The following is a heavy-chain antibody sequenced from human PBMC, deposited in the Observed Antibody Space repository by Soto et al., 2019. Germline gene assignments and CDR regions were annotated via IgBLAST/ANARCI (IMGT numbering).Heavy chain of an antibody. J-gene: IGHJ4*02. CDR2: ISSSGSTI. Sequence: LRLACASSVFTFRYYLMTLIRQDTGEGLAGVSYISSSGSTIYYADSVKGRFTISRDNAKNSLYLQMNSLRAEDTAVYYCASDRGYCSGGSCYSDGVDYWGQGTLVTVSS. D-gene: IGHD2-15*01. CDR1: VFTFRYYL. CDR3: ASDRGYCSGGSCYSDGVDY. V-gene: IGHV3-11*01.